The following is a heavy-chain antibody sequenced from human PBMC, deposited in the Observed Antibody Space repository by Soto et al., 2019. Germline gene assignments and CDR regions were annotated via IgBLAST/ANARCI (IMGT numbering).Heavy chain of an antibody. CDR3: ARSFCTDTSCSIFDS. Sequence: PSETLSLTCGVYDRHLSDYSWDCIRQSPGKGLEWIGQLKNSGSAYYNPSLRSRVTISADTSKNQFSLKLTSVTTADTAVYFCARSFCTDTSCSIFDSWGLGTLVTVS. V-gene: IGHV4-34*01. D-gene: IGHD2-2*01. CDR2: LKNSGSA. J-gene: IGHJ4*01. CDR1: DRHLSDYS.